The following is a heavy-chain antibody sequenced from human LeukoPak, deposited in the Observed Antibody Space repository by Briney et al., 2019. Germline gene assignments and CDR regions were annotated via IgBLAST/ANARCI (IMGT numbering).Heavy chain of an antibody. J-gene: IGHJ4*02. CDR2: IKEDGSKK. V-gene: IGHV3-7*03. CDR1: GFTFSSHW. Sequence: GGSLRLSCAASGFTFSSHWMNWVRQAPGKGLEWVADIKEDGSKKYYVDSVKGRFTISRDNAKNSLYLEMNSLRVEDTAIYYCARDVTPSHCTSGSCPYGGHFDYWGQGTLVTVSS. CDR3: ARDVTPSHCTSGSCPYGGHFDY. D-gene: IGHD1-26*01.